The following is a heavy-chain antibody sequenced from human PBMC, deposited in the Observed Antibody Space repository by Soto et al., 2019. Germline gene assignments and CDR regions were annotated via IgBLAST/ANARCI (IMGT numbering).Heavy chain of an antibody. CDR2: IYPGDSDT. J-gene: IGHJ6*02. Sequence: GESLKISCKGSGYSFTSYWIGWVRQMPGKGLEWMGIIYPGDSDTRYSPSFQGQVTISADKSISTAYLQWSSLKASDTAMYYCATSYCSSTSCPNYYYYYGMDVWGQGTTVTVSS. CDR3: ATSYCSSTSCPNYYYYYGMDV. D-gene: IGHD2-2*01. V-gene: IGHV5-51*01. CDR1: GYSFTSYW.